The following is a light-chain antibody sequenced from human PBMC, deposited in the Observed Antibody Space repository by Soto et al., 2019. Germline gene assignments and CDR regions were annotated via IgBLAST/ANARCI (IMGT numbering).Light chain of an antibody. V-gene: IGLV1-44*01. J-gene: IGLJ2*01. CDR3: QSYDSNLSGSL. CDR1: SSNVGSNT. Sequence: QAVVTQPPSASGTPGQRVTISCSGSSSNVGSNTVSWYQQLPGTAPKVLIYSDDQRPSGVPDRFSGSRSGSSASLAISGLQSGDEADYYCQSYDSNLSGSLFGGGTKLTVL. CDR2: SDD.